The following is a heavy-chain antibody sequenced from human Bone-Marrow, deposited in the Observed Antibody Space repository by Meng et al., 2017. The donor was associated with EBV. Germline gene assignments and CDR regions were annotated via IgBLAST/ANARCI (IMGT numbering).Heavy chain of an antibody. J-gene: IGHJ4*02. D-gene: IGHD3-22*01. V-gene: IGHV1-3*01. CDR2: INAGNGNT. CDR1: GYTFTSYA. Sequence: QVQLCKLGAEFEQPGASVEVSCKASGYTFTSYAMQWVRQAPGQRLEWMGWINAGNGNTKYSQKFQGRVTITRDTSASTAYMELSSLRSEDTAVYYCARLDSSGLDYWGQGTLVTVSS. CDR3: ARLDSSGLDY.